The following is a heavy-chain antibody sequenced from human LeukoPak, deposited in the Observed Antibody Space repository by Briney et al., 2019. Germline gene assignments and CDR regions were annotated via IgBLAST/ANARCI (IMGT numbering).Heavy chain of an antibody. CDR3: ARRIGYSSGHSAVYYFDY. V-gene: IGHV3-74*01. D-gene: IGHD6-19*01. J-gene: IGHJ4*02. CDR1: GFTFSTYW. CDR2: INSGGDDT. Sequence: GGSLRLSCAASGFTFSTYWMHWVRQAPGKGLVWVSLINSGGDDTRYADSVKGRFTISRDNAKNTLYLQMNSLRAEDTAEYYCARRIGYSSGHSAVYYFDYWGQGTLVTVSS.